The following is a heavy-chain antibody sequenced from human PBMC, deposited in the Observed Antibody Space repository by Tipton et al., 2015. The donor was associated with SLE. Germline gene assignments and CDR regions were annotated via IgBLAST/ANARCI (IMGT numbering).Heavy chain of an antibody. D-gene: IGHD6-19*01. Sequence: TLSLTCTVSGGSINSQYWSWIRQSPGKGLEWIGPIYYGGNTHYNPSLKSRVTISADTSKNQFSLKLVPVTAADTAVYYCARVQWLALYYFDYWGQGTLVTVSS. V-gene: IGHV4-59*11. CDR1: GGSINSQY. CDR2: IYYGGNT. J-gene: IGHJ4*02. CDR3: ARVQWLALYYFDY.